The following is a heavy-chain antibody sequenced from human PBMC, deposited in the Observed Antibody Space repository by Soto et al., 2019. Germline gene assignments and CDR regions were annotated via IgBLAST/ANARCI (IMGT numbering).Heavy chain of an antibody. CDR2: IYWDDDK. CDR3: AHSPVRGYFDWLTPVNWFDP. CDR1: GFSLSTSGVG. V-gene: IGHV2-5*02. J-gene: IGHJ5*02. D-gene: IGHD3-9*01. Sequence: SGPTLVNPTQTLTLTCTFSGFSLSTSGVGVGWIRQPPGKALEWLALIYWDDDKRYSPSLKSRLTITKDTSKNQVVLTMTNMDPVDTATYYCAHSPVRGYFDWLTPVNWFDPWGQGTLVTVSS.